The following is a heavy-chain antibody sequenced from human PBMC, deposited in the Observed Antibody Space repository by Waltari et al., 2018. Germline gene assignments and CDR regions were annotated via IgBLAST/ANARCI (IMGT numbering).Heavy chain of an antibody. J-gene: IGHJ4*02. CDR2: TSNDGTNK. V-gene: IGHV3-30*18. Sequence: QVQLVESGGGVVQPGRSLRLSCAASGFTFNSYGRHWIRQAPGKGLEWVAVTSNDGTNKHYADSVRGRFTISRDNSKNTVYLQMNSLRTEDTAVYYCANGLCGSDCYLLFHWGQGTLVTVSS. CDR3: ANGLCGSDCYLLFH. CDR1: GFTFNSYG. D-gene: IGHD2-21*02.